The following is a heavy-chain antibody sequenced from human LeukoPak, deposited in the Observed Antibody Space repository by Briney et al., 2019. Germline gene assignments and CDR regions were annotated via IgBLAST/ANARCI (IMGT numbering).Heavy chain of an antibody. V-gene: IGHV3-48*02. CDR1: GFTFSSYS. Sequence: GSLRLSCAASGFTFSSYSMNWVRQAPGKGLEWVSYISSSSSTIYYADSVKGRFTISRDNAKNSLYLQMNSLRDEDTAVYYCARDQGYADYGDRYYYGMDVWGQGTTVTVSS. CDR2: ISSSSSTI. D-gene: IGHD4-17*01. J-gene: IGHJ6*02. CDR3: ARDQGYADYGDRYYYGMDV.